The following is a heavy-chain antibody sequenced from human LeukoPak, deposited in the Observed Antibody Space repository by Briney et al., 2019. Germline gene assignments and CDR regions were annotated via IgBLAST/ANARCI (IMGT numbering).Heavy chain of an antibody. CDR1: GFTFSSYE. CDR3: AKNRGSNFLHAFDI. CDR2: ISSGSTI. V-gene: IGHV3-48*03. Sequence: GGSLRLSCAASGFTFSSYEMNWVRQAPVKGLEWVSYISSGSTIYYADSVKGLFTISRDNAKNSLYLQMNSLRAEDTAVYYCAKNRGSNFLHAFDIWGQGTMVTVSS. D-gene: IGHD6-13*01. J-gene: IGHJ3*02.